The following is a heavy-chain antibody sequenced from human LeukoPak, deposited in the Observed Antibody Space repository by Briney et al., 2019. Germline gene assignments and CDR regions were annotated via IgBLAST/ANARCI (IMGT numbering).Heavy chain of an antibody. J-gene: IGHJ4*02. CDR3: ARDASWSFGL. D-gene: IGHD6-13*01. V-gene: IGHV3-48*04. CDR1: GFALASYP. CDR2: VATDDGVI. Sequence: GGSLRLSCAASGFALASYPMNWVRQAPGKGLEWISYVATDDGVISYADSVKGRCTSSRDDATNSLFLQMNTLTAEDTAVHYCARDASWSFGLWGQGSLVIVSA.